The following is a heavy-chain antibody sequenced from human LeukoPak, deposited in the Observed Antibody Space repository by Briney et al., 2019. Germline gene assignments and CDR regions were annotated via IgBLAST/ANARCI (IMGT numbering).Heavy chain of an antibody. CDR2: ISGSGGST. D-gene: IGHD1-20*01. J-gene: IGHJ4*02. Sequence: GGSLRLSCAASGFTFSSYAMSWVRQAPGKGLEWVSAISGSGGSTYYADSVKGRFTISRDNSKNTLHLQMNSLRVEDTALYYCAINWNLDYWGQGILVTVSS. V-gene: IGHV3-23*01. CDR3: AINWNLDY. CDR1: GFTFSSYA.